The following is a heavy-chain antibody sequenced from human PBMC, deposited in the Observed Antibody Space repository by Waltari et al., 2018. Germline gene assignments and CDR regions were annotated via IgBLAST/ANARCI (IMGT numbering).Heavy chain of an antibody. CDR3: ARVLWSGYPLDYYYYYMDV. V-gene: IGHV1-8*01. Sequence: QVQLVQSGAEVKKPGASVKVSCKASGYTFTSYDINWVRQATGQGLEWMGWMNRNSGNTGYAQQFQGRVTMNSNTSISTAYMELSSLRSEDTAVYYCARVLWSGYPLDYYYYYMDVWGKGTTVTVSS. CDR2: MNRNSGNT. J-gene: IGHJ6*03. D-gene: IGHD3-3*01. CDR1: GYTFTSYD.